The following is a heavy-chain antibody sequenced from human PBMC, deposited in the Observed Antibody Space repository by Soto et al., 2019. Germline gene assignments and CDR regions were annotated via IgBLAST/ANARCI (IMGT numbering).Heavy chain of an antibody. Sequence: QVQLVQSGAEVKKPGSSVKVSCKASGGTFSSYAISWVRQAPGQGLEWMGGIIPIFGTANYAQKFQGRVTITADESTSTAYMELSSLRSEDTAVYYCAKPPYSSGWYGGGYFDHWGQGTLVTVSS. CDR1: GGTFSSYA. D-gene: IGHD6-19*01. CDR3: AKPPYSSGWYGGGYFDH. V-gene: IGHV1-69*01. CDR2: IIPIFGTA. J-gene: IGHJ4*02.